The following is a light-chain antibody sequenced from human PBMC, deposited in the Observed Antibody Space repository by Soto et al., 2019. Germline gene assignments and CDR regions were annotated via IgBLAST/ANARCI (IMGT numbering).Light chain of an antibody. CDR2: GDN. CDR3: QSYDISLHNYV. V-gene: IGLV1-40*01. J-gene: IGLJ1*01. Sequence: QSVLTLPPSVSGAPGQRVSISCTGSTSNIGAPYDVHWYQHLPGTAHKLLIYGDNNRPSGVPDRFSGSKSGTSASLAITRLQAEDEADYYCQSYDISLHNYVFGTGTKVTV. CDR1: TSNIGAPYD.